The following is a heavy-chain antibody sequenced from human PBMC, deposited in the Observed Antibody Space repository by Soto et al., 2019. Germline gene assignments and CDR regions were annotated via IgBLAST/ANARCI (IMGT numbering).Heavy chain of an antibody. CDR1: GFTFSTSA. CDR2: IDTSGVGT. CDR3: AKGGQYSAQPLSD. D-gene: IGHD5-18*01. V-gene: IGHV3-23*01. Sequence: EVQLLESGGGLVQPGGSLRLSCAASGFTFSTSAMTWVRLAPGKGLEWVSTIDTSGVGTFYADSVKGRFTISRDNSKNTLYLQMNSLRAEDTAVYSCAKGGQYSAQPLSDWGQGSLVTVSS. J-gene: IGHJ4*02.